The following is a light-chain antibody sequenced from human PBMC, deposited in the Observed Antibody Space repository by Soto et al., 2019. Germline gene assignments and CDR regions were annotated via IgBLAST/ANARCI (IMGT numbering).Light chain of an antibody. V-gene: IGKV3-20*01. Sequence: EIVLTQSPGTLSLSPGERATLSCRASQSVRSSYFAWYQQKPGQAPRLLIYGASSRATGIPDRFSGSGSGTDFTLTISRLEPEDFAVSYWQQYGSSPLTFGGGTKVEIK. CDR3: QQYGSSPLT. J-gene: IGKJ4*01. CDR1: QSVRSSY. CDR2: GAS.